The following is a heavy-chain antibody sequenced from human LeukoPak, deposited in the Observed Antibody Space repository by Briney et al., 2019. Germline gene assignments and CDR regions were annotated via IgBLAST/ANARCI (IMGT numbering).Heavy chain of an antibody. J-gene: IGHJ4*02. Sequence: GGSLRLSCAASGFTFSSYWMSWVRQAPGKGLEWVANIKRDGSEKYYVDSVKGRFTISRDNAKNSLYLQMNSLRAEDTAVYYCARKSGSRIYYFDYWGQGTLVTVSS. CDR1: GFTFSSYW. CDR3: ARKSGSRIYYFDY. V-gene: IGHV3-7*01. D-gene: IGHD6-13*01. CDR2: IKRDGSEK.